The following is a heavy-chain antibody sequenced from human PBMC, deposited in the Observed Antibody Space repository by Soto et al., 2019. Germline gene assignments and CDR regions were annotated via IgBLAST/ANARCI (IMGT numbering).Heavy chain of an antibody. CDR1: GFTFINYA. Sequence: EVQLLDSGGGLVQPGGSLRLSCAVSGFTFINYAMSWVRQAPGKGLEWVSDISGSGGSTYYADSVKGRFTISRDNSKNTLFLQMNSLRAEDTAIYYCAKARTPGDYAIFDYWGQGTLVAVSS. V-gene: IGHV3-23*01. J-gene: IGHJ4*02. CDR2: ISGSGGST. CDR3: AKARTPGDYAIFDY. D-gene: IGHD4-17*01.